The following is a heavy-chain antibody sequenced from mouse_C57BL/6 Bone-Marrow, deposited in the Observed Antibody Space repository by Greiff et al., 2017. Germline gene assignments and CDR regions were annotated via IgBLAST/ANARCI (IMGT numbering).Heavy chain of an antibody. J-gene: IGHJ2*01. CDR3: ARSDGPHGDYFDY. V-gene: IGHV1-61*01. CDR1: GYTFTSYW. Sequence: QVQLQQPGAELVRPGSSVKLSCKASGYTFTSYWMDWVKQRPGQGLEWIGNIYPSDSETHYNQKFKDKATLTVDKSSSTAYMQLSSLTSEDSAVYYCARSDGPHGDYFDYWGQGTTLTVSS. CDR2: IYPSDSET. D-gene: IGHD2-3*01.